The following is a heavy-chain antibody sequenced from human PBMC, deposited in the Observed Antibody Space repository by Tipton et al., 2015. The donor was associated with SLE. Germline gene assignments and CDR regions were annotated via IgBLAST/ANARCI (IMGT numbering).Heavy chain of an antibody. CDR2: IYYTGNT. J-gene: IGHJ4*02. D-gene: IGHD6-19*01. Sequence: TLSLTCSVSGGSMSYHYWGWIRQPPGKGLEWIGYIYYTGNTNYNPSLKSRVTMSVDTSKNQFSLKLSSVTAADTAVFYCARVTGHSSGWYGWVDYWGQGTLVTVSS. CDR1: GGSMSYHY. CDR3: ARVTGHSSGWYGWVDY. V-gene: IGHV4-59*11.